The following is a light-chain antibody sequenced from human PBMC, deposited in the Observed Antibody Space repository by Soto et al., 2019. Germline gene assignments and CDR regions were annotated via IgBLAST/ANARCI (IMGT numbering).Light chain of an antibody. Sequence: QSALTQPASVSGSPGQSITVSCTGTSSDVGGYNYVSWYQQHPGKAPKLMIYEVSNRPSGVSNRFSGSKSGNTASLTISGLQVEDEADYYCSSYTSSRTFVFGTGTKLTVL. CDR3: SSYTSSRTFV. CDR2: EVS. CDR1: SSDVGGYNY. J-gene: IGLJ1*01. V-gene: IGLV2-14*01.